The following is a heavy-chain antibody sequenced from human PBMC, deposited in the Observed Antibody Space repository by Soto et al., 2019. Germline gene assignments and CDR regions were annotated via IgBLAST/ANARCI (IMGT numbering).Heavy chain of an antibody. V-gene: IGHV4-31*03. CDR2: IYYSGST. Sequence: PSETLSLTCTVSGGSISSGGYYWSWIRQHPGKGLEWIGYIYYSGSTYYNPSLKSRVTISVDTSKNQFSLKLSSVTAADTAVYYCARSYDSSGYYLDYWGQGTLVTVS. CDR3: ARSYDSSGYYLDY. J-gene: IGHJ4*02. D-gene: IGHD3-22*01. CDR1: GGSISSGGYY.